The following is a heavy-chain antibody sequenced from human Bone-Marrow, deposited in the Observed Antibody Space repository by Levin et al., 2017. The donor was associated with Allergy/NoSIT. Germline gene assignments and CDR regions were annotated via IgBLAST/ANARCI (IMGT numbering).Heavy chain of an antibody. CDR2: MNPNSGNT. D-gene: IGHD3-3*01. J-gene: IGHJ5*02. Sequence: ASVKVSCKASGYTFTSYDINWVRQATGQGLEWMGWMNPNSGNTGYAQKFQGRVTMTRNTSISTAYMELSSRRSEDTAVYYCARVRGARSIFGVVIGWFDPWGQGTLVTVSS. V-gene: IGHV1-8*01. CDR1: GYTFTSYD. CDR3: ARVRGARSIFGVVIGWFDP.